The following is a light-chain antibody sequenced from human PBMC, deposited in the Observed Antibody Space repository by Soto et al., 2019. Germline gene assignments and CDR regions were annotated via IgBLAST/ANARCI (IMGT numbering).Light chain of an antibody. J-gene: IGLJ1*01. CDR3: SSYAGSNIRYV. Sequence: QSALAQPPSASGSHGQSVTISCTGTSSDVGGYDYVSWYQQYPGKAPKLMIYGVTKRPSGVPDRFSGSKSGNTASLTVSGLQAEDEADYYCSSYAGSNIRYVFGTGTKLTVL. CDR2: GVT. V-gene: IGLV2-8*01. CDR1: SSDVGGYDY.